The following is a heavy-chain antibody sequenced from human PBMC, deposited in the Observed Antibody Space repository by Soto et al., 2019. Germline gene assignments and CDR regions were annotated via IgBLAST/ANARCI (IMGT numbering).Heavy chain of an antibody. J-gene: IGHJ6*03. Sequence: GGSLRLSCAASGFTFSSYWMHWVRQAPGKGLVWVSRINSDGSSTSYADSVKGRFTISRDNAKNTLYLQMNSLRAEDTAVYYCAREGRYGDYLEGYYYYMDVWGKGTTVTVSS. CDR1: GFTFSSYW. V-gene: IGHV3-74*01. CDR2: INSDGSST. CDR3: AREGRYGDYLEGYYYYMDV. D-gene: IGHD4-17*01.